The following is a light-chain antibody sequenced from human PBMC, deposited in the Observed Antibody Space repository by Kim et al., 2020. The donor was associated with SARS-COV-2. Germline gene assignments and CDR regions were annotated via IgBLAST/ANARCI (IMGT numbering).Light chain of an antibody. CDR2: GKN. Sequence: SSELTQDPVVSVALGQTVRITCQGDSLTSFFPSWYQQKPGRAPVLVIHGKNKRPSEIPDRFSGSRSDSTATLTITGAQAEDEADYYCNCQDISGDHPCVFGGGTKLTVL. J-gene: IGLJ2*01. V-gene: IGLV3-19*01. CDR1: SLTSFF. CDR3: NCQDISGDHPCV.